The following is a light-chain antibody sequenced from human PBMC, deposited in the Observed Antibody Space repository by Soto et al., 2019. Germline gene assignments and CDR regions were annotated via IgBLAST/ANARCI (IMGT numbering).Light chain of an antibody. CDR1: QRVDSGD. J-gene: IGKJ5*01. Sequence: EIVLTQSPGTLSLSPGERATLSCRARQRVDSGDLTWYQHKAGQAPRLLLYGASSRATGIPARFSGSGSGTDFTLTISRLEPEDFAVYYCQLYGTFGQGTRLEIK. CDR2: GAS. CDR3: QLYGT. V-gene: IGKV3-20*01.